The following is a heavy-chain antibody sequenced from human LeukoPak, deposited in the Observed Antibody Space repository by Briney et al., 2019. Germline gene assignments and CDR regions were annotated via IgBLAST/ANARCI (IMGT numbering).Heavy chain of an antibody. CDR1: GFTFSRYW. V-gene: IGHV3-7*01. J-gene: IGHJ4*02. CDR2: IKQDGTEK. CDR3: ARWNICYDY. Sequence: GGSLRLSCAASGFTFSRYWMSWVRQAPGKGLEWVANIKQDGTEKYYVDSVKGRFTISRDNAKNSLYLQMNSLRAEDTGVYYCARWNICYDYWGQGTLVTVSS. D-gene: IGHD2-8*01.